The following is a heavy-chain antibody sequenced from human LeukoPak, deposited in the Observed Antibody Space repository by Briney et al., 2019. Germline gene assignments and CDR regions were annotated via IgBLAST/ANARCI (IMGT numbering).Heavy chain of an antibody. CDR1: GGSISSGDYY. D-gene: IGHD6-13*01. J-gene: IGHJ4*02. CDR2: ISSFSNFR. Sequence: LSLTCTVSGGSISSGDYYWSWIRQPPGKGLEWVSHISSFSNFRSHADSVKGRFTISRDNAKNSLYLQVNSLRAEDTAVYYCARPTIAAAGNFEYWGQGTLVTVSS. CDR3: ARPTIAAAGNFEY. V-gene: IGHV3-11*03.